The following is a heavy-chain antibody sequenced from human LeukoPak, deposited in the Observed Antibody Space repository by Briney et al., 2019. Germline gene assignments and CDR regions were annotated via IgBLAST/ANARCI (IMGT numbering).Heavy chain of an antibody. Sequence: SETLSLTCTVSGGSISSSSYYWGWIRQPPGKGLEWIGSIYYSGSTYYNPSLKSRFTISVGTSKNQFSLKLSSVTAADTAVYYCARHGGSYWKYYFDYWGQGTLVTVSS. D-gene: IGHD1-26*01. V-gene: IGHV4-39*01. J-gene: IGHJ4*02. CDR1: GGSISSSSYY. CDR3: ARHGGSYWKYYFDY. CDR2: IYYSGST.